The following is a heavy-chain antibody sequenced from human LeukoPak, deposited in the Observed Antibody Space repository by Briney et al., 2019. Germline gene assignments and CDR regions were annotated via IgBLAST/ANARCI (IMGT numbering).Heavy chain of an antibody. V-gene: IGHV4-59*01. J-gene: IGHJ5*02. Sequence: SETLSLTCTVSGGSMSSYYWSWIRQPPGKGLEWIGYIYYSGSTNYNPSLRSRVTISVDTSKNQFSLKLSSVTAADTAVYYCARYSETVAGRSRWFDPWGQGTLVTVSS. CDR3: ARYSETVAGRSRWFDP. CDR2: IYYSGST. D-gene: IGHD6-19*01. CDR1: GGSMSSYY.